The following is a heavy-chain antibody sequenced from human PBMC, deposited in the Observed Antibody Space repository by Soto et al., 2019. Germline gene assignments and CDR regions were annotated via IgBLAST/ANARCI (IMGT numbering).Heavy chain of an antibody. V-gene: IGHV3-74*01. CDR3: VRDDIGVGIDY. D-gene: IGHD1-26*01. J-gene: IGHJ4*02. Sequence: EVQLVESGGGLVQPGGSLRLSCAASGFTFSSYWMHWVRQAPGKGLVWVSHINSDGSSTTYADSVKGRFTISRDNAKNTLYLQMNSLRAEETAVYYCVRDDIGVGIDYWGLGTLVTVSS. CDR2: INSDGSST. CDR1: GFTFSSYW.